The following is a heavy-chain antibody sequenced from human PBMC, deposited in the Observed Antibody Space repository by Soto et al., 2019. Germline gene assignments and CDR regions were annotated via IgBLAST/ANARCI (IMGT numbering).Heavy chain of an antibody. CDR3: AGHRKVLRYFDWLLPIDY. J-gene: IGHJ4*02. V-gene: IGHV4-59*08. Sequence: SETLSLTCTVSGGSISSYYWSWIRQPPGKGLEWIGYIYYSGSTNYNPSLKSRVTISVDTSKNQSSLKLSSVTAADTAVYYCAGHRKVLRYFDWLLPIDYWGQGTLVTVSS. CDR2: IYYSGST. CDR1: GGSISSYY. D-gene: IGHD3-9*01.